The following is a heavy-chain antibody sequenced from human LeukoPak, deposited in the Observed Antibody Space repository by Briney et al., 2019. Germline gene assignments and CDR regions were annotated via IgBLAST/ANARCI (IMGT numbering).Heavy chain of an antibody. D-gene: IGHD3-22*01. V-gene: IGHV3-11*01. CDR2: ISSSGSTI. CDR3: ARDKYYYDSSGYPDHFDY. Sequence: PGGSLRLSCAASGFTFSDYYMSWIRQAPGKGLEWVSYISSSGSTIYYADPVKGRFTISRDNAKNSLYLQMNSLRAEDTAVYYCARDKYYYDSSGYPDHFDYWGQGTLVTVSS. J-gene: IGHJ4*02. CDR1: GFTFSDYY.